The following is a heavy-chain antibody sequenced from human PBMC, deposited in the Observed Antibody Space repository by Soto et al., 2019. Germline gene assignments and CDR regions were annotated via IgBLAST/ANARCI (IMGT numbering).Heavy chain of an antibody. CDR3: ARHVTDYGGWYFDR. V-gene: IGHV4-39*01. Sequence: QLQLQESGPGLVKPSETLSLTCTVSGGSISSSSYYWGWIRQPPGQGLEWIGCIYYSGSTYYNPSLKSRVTRSVDTSKNQFSLKRSSVTAADTAVYYWARHVTDYGGWYFDRWGRGPLVTVSS. D-gene: IGHD3-16*01. CDR2: IYYSGST. CDR1: GGSISSSSYY. J-gene: IGHJ2*01.